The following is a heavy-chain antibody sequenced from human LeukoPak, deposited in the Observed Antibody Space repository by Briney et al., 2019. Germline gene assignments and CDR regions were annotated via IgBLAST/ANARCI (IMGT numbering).Heavy chain of an antibody. V-gene: IGHV3-7*01. J-gene: IGHJ4*02. CDR3: VRDPEALDY. CDR2: IKQDGSEK. CDR1: GFTFSNYW. Sequence: PGGSLRLSCAASGFTFSNYWMSWVRQAPGKRLEWVANIKQDGSEKYYVDSVKGRFTISRDNAKNSLYLQVNSLRAEDTAVYYCVRDPEALDYWGQGTPVTVSS.